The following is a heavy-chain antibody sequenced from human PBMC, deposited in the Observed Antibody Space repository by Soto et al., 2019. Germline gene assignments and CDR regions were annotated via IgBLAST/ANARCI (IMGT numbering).Heavy chain of an antibody. V-gene: IGHV4-59*01. CDR3: ARGVGSSPPRY. CDR1: GGSISVYY. Sequence: SETLSLTCTISGGSISVYYWSWIRQSPRQGLEWIGYVYDNGRPYYSPSLKSRVTISADTSKNQISLKLTSATAADPAVYYCARGVGSSPPRYWGRGTLVTVSS. CDR2: VYDNGRP. J-gene: IGHJ4*02. D-gene: IGHD3-9*01.